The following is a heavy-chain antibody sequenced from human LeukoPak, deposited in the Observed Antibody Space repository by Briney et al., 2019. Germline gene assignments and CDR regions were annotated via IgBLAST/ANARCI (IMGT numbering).Heavy chain of an antibody. D-gene: IGHD6-13*01. V-gene: IGHV4-34*01. CDR1: GGSFSGYY. CDR3: ARLLGSSWYWFDP. CDR2: IYYSGST. Sequence: SETLSLTCAVYGGSFSGYYWSWIRQPPGKGLEWIGSIYYSGSTYYNPSLKSRVTISVDTSKNQFSLKLSSVTAADTAVYYCARLLGSSWYWFDPWGQGTLVTVSS. J-gene: IGHJ5*02.